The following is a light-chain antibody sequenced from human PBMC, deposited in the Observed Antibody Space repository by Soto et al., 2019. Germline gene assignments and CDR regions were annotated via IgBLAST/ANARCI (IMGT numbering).Light chain of an antibody. Sequence: DIQMTQSPSTLSAFVGDRVTITCRASQSISGWLAWYQQKPGESPRLLMSVASSLQSGVPSRFSGSGSATEFTLTISRLQPDDFATYYCQQYSTYSLTFGQGTKVDNK. J-gene: IGKJ1*01. CDR3: QQYSTYSLT. CDR2: VAS. CDR1: QSISGW. V-gene: IGKV1-5*01.